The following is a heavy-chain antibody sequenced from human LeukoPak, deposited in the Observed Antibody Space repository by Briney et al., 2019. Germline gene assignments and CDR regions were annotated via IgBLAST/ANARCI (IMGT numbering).Heavy chain of an antibody. CDR2: IYHSGST. CDR1: GGSISSGGYS. J-gene: IGHJ3*02. D-gene: IGHD3-9*01. Sequence: SETLSLTCAVSGGSISSGGYSWSWIRQPPGKGLEWIGYIYHSGSTYYNPSLKSRVTISVDRSKNQFSLKLSSVTAADTAVYYCARGYYDILTGYSNDAFDIWGQGTKVTVSS. CDR3: ARGYYDILTGYSNDAFDI. V-gene: IGHV4-30-2*01.